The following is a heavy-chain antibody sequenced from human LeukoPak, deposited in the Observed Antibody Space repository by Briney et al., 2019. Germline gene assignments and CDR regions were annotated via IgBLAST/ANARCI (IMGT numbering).Heavy chain of an antibody. J-gene: IGHJ4*02. CDR2: IKSKTDGGTT. CDR1: GFSFTNYW. CDR3: SGRLRGGY. V-gene: IGHV3-15*07. D-gene: IGHD5-12*01. Sequence: GGSLRLSCAASGFSFTNYWMHWVRQAPGKGLEWVGRIKSKTDGGTTDYAAPVKGRFTISRDDSKNTLYLRMNSLKTEDTAVYYCSGRLRGGYWGQGTLVTVSS.